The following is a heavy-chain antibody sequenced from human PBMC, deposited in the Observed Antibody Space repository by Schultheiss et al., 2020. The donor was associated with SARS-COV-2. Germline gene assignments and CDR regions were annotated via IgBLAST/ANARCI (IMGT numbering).Heavy chain of an antibody. Sequence: GGSLRLSCAASGFTVSSNEMSWVRQAPGKGLEWVSSISGGSTYYADSRKGRFTISRDNSKNTLYLQMNSLRAEDTAVYYCAKDNSVGDFDYWGQGTLVTVSS. CDR3: AKDNSVGDFDY. CDR1: GFTVSSNE. J-gene: IGHJ4*02. V-gene: IGHV3-38-3*01. D-gene: IGHD2/OR15-2a*01. CDR2: ISGGST.